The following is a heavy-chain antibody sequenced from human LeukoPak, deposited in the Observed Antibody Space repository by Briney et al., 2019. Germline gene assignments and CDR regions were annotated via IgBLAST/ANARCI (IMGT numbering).Heavy chain of an antibody. CDR1: GVSFSGYY. CDR3: ARHPQWWRLGFRHDTVRGAYRLGDYYYMDV. V-gene: IGHV4-34*01. CDR2: INHSGST. D-gene: IGHD3-10*01. Sequence: PSETLSLACAVYGVSFSGYYWSWIRQPPGKGLEWIGEINHSGSTNYNPSLKSRVTISVDTSKNQFSLKLSSVTAADTAVYYCARHPQWWRLGFRHDTVRGAYRLGDYYYMDVWGKGTTVTISS. J-gene: IGHJ6*03.